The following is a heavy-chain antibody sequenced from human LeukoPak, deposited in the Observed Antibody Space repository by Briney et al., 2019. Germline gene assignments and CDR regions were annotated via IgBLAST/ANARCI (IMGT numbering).Heavy chain of an antibody. J-gene: IGHJ6*03. Sequence: PGGSLRLSCAASGFTFSSYEMNWVRQAPGKGLEWVSYISSSGSTIYYADSVKGRFTISRDNAKSSLYLQMNSLRVEDTAVYYCAAVSMQRSSWYDYYYMDVWGKGTTVTVSS. D-gene: IGHD6-25*01. CDR3: AAVSMQRSSWYDYYYMDV. CDR2: ISSSGSTI. V-gene: IGHV3-48*03. CDR1: GFTFSSYE.